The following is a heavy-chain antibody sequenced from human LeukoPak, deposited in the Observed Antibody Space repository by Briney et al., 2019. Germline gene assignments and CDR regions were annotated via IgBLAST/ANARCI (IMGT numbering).Heavy chain of an antibody. CDR1: GGSFSGYY. CDR3: ARGLLLWFGEFPRSDAFDI. CDR2: INHSGST. V-gene: IGHV4-34*01. Sequence: SETLSLTCAVYGGSFSGYYWSRIRQPPGKGLEWIGEINHSGSTNCNPSLKSRVTISVDTSKNQFSLKLSSVTAADTAVYYCARGLLLWFGEFPRSDAFDIWGQGTMVTVSS. D-gene: IGHD3-10*01. J-gene: IGHJ3*02.